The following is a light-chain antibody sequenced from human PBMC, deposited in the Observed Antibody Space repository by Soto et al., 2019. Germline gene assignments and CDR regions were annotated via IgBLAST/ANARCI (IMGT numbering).Light chain of an antibody. V-gene: IGLV2-23*01. CDR1: SSDVGSYNL. CDR2: EGS. CDR3: CSYAGGGSYV. J-gene: IGLJ1*01. Sequence: QSALTQPAPVSGSPGQSITISCTGSSSDVGSYNLVSWYQQHPGKAPKLMIYEGSKRPSGVSNRFSGSKSGNTASLTISGLQAEDEADYYCCSYAGGGSYVFGPGTKVTVL.